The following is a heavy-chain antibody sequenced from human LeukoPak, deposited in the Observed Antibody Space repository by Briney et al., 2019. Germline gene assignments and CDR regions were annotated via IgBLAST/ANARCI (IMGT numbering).Heavy chain of an antibody. CDR1: GFTFSSNA. V-gene: IGHV3-23*01. CDR3: AKTTVVPTGYYFDY. CDR2: ISGSGGST. J-gene: IGHJ4*02. Sequence: GGSLRLSCVASGFTFSSNAMSWVRRAPGKGLEWVSAISGSGGSTYYADSVKGRFTISRDNSKNTLYLQMNSLRAEDTAVYYCAKTTVVPTGYYFDYWGQGTLVTVSS. D-gene: IGHD4-23*01.